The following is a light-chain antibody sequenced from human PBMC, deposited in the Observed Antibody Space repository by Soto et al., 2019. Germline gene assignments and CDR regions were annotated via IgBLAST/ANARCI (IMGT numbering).Light chain of an antibody. CDR2: DAS. Sequence: DIQMTQSPSTLPASVGDRVTITCRASQSISSWLAWYQQKPGKAPKLLIYDASSLESGVPSRFSGVGSGTDFTLTISSLQPDDFATYYCQQYNSPITFGQGTRLEIK. J-gene: IGKJ5*01. CDR1: QSISSW. CDR3: QQYNSPIT. V-gene: IGKV1-5*01.